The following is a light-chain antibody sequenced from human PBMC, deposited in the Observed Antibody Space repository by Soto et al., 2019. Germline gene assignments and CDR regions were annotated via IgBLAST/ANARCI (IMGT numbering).Light chain of an antibody. CDR2: GAS. CDR3: QQYGRSLT. V-gene: IGKV3-20*01. J-gene: IGKJ4*01. Sequence: DIVLTQSPGTLSLSPGERATLSCRASQSVSSSNLAWYQQKPGQAPRLLIYGASSRATGIPDRFSGSGSGTDFTLTISRLEPEDFAMYYCQQYGRSLTFGGGTKVEIK. CDR1: QSVSSSN.